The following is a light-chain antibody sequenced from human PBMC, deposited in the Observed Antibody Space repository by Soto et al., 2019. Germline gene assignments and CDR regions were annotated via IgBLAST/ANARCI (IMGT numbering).Light chain of an antibody. V-gene: IGKV3-20*01. J-gene: IGKJ1*01. Sequence: EIVLTQSPGTLSFSPGERASLXSRASQSVSSIYFAWYQQKRGQAPRLLIYDASNRATGIPARFSGSGSGTDFTLTISRLEPEDSAVFYCQQYASSPTFGQGTKVDI. CDR3: QQYASSPT. CDR1: QSVSSIY. CDR2: DAS.